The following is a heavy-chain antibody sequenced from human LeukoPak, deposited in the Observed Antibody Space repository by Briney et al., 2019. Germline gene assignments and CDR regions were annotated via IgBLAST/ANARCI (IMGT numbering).Heavy chain of an antibody. V-gene: IGHV1-8*01. CDR2: MSPNSGNT. D-gene: IGHD1/OR15-1a*01. CDR3: AINWNSLNY. Sequence: ASVKVSCKASGYTFTTYDILWERQATGQGLEWMGWMSPNSGNTVYSQKFQGRVTMTRTSSVSTAYMELSSLTSEDTAVYYCAINWNSLNYWGQGTLVTVSS. CDR1: GYTFTTYD. J-gene: IGHJ4*02.